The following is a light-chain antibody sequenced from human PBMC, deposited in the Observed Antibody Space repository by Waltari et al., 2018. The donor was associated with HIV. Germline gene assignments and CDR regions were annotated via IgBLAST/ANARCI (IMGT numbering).Light chain of an antibody. J-gene: IGLJ3*02. CDR1: RPYIGRKT. Sequence: QSVLTQPPSASGTPGQMVTISCSGGRPYIGRKTVDWYQQVPGMAPKPLIYRNDQRPSGIPDRFSGSKSGTSASLAVSGLQSEDEADYYCAAWDDSLNVWVFGGGTKLTVL. V-gene: IGLV1-44*01. CDR2: RND. CDR3: AAWDDSLNVWV.